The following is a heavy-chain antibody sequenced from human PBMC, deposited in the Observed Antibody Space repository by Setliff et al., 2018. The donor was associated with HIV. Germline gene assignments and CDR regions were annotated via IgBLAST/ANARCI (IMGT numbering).Heavy chain of an antibody. Sequence: PGGSLRLSCAASGFSFSVFAMSWVRQAPGRGLEWVAAINGGGEVTFYADSVKGRFTISRDNSKNTLYLQMNSLRDEDTAVYHCAKDDAGYCSGGSCYAPFDSWGQGTLVTVSS. CDR3: AKDDAGYCSGGSCYAPFDS. V-gene: IGHV3-23*01. CDR1: GFSFSVFA. D-gene: IGHD2-15*01. CDR2: INGGGEVT. J-gene: IGHJ4*02.